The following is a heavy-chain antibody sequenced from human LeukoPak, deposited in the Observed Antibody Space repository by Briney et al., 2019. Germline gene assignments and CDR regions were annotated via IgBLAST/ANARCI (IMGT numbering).Heavy chain of an antibody. CDR1: GFTFSSYA. J-gene: IGHJ5*02. V-gene: IGHV3-23*01. D-gene: IGHD6-13*01. CDR2: ISASGGST. Sequence: GGSLRLSCAASGFTFSSYAMSWVRQAPGKGLEWVSAISASGGSTFYADSVKGRFTISRDNSKNTLYLQMNSLRAEDTAVYYCAKERIAAPDNWFDPWGQGTLVTASS. CDR3: AKERIAAPDNWFDP.